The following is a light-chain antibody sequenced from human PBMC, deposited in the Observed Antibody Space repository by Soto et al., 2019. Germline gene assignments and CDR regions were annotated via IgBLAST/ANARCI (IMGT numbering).Light chain of an antibody. CDR1: SSDVGGYNY. J-gene: IGLJ1*01. CDR2: EVT. Sequence: QSALTQPPSASGSPGQSVTISCTGTSSDVGGYNYVSWYQQRPGSAPKLMTYEVTKRPSGVPDRFSGSKSGNTASLTVSGLLAEDEADYYCASYAGGNQVFVTGTKLTVL. CDR3: ASYAGGNQV. V-gene: IGLV2-8*01.